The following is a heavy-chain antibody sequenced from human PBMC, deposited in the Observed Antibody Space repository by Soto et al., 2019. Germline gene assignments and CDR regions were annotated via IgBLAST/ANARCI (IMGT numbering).Heavy chain of an antibody. V-gene: IGHV4-30-2*01. CDR2: IYHSGST. Sequence: QLQLQESGSGLVKPSQTLSLTCAVSGGSISSGAYSWSWIRQPPGKGLEWIGYIYHSGSTYYNPSLKSRVSISVDRSKNQFSLKLSSVTAADTAVYYCARGRSGSFHDAFDIWGQGTMVTVSS. CDR3: ARGRSGSFHDAFDI. CDR1: GGSISSGAYS. J-gene: IGHJ3*02. D-gene: IGHD1-26*01.